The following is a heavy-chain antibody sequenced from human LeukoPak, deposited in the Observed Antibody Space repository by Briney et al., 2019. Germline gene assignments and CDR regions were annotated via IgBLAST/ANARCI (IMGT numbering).Heavy chain of an antibody. V-gene: IGHV3-7*01. CDR1: GLPFISYW. CDR3: ASQGSRYDSPIDH. CDR2: IKQDGSEK. J-gene: IGHJ4*02. D-gene: IGHD5-12*01. Sequence: GGSLRLSCAASGLPFISYWMSWVRQAPGKGLEWVANIKQDGSEKYYVDSVKGRFTTSRGNARNALCRQMNSLRAEEKAGDYWASQGSRYDSPIDHWGQGTLVTVSS.